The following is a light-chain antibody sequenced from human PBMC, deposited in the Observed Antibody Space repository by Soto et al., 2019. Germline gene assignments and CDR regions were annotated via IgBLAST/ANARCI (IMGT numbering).Light chain of an antibody. CDR1: QSVSNY. CDR3: QQRSSWPLLT. J-gene: IGKJ4*01. CDR2: DAS. Sequence: EIVLTQSPATLSLSPGERATLSCRASQSVSNYLAWFQQKPGQAPRLLIYDASNRATGIPARFSVSGSGTDFTPTISSLEPEDFAVYYCQQRSSWPLLTFGGGTKVEI. V-gene: IGKV3-11*01.